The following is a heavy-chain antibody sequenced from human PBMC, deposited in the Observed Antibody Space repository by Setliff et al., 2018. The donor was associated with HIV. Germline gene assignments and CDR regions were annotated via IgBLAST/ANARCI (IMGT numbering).Heavy chain of an antibody. J-gene: IGHJ4*02. CDR3: AKTQGWYLIDY. D-gene: IGHD6-19*01. Sequence: ETLSLSCAASGFTFSSYWMSWVRQAPGKGLEWVANIKQDGSEKYYADSVKGRFTISRDSSKNTLYLQMDSLRTEDTAVYYCAKTQGWYLIDYWGQGTLVTVSS. V-gene: IGHV3-7*01. CDR1: GFTFSSYW. CDR2: IKQDGSEK.